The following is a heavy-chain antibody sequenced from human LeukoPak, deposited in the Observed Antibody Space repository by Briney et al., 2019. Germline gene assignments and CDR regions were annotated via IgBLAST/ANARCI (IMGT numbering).Heavy chain of an antibody. CDR2: IIPFLGIA. CDR1: GGTFSSYA. Sequence: SVKVSCKASGGTFSSYAISWVRQAPGQGLEWMGRIIPFLGIANYAQNFQGRVTITADKSTSTAYMELSSLRSEDTAVYYCARDRHLTYYYGSGSYGFDYWGQGTLVTVSS. CDR3: ARDRHLTYYYGSGSYGFDY. J-gene: IGHJ4*02. V-gene: IGHV1-69*04. D-gene: IGHD3-10*01.